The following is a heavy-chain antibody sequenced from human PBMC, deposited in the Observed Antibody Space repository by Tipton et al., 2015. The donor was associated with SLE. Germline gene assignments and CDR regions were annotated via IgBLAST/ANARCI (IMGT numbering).Heavy chain of an antibody. V-gene: IGHV3-23*01. CDR2: VSGSGGTT. CDR3: AIGAVGDRDDY. J-gene: IGHJ4*02. CDR1: GFTFSSYV. Sequence: SLRLSCAASGFTFSSYVMNWVRQAPGKGLEWVSAVSGSGGTTNYADSVKGRFTISRDNSKNTLYLQMNSLRAEDTAVYFCAIGAVGDRDDYWGQGTLVTVSS. D-gene: IGHD1-26*01.